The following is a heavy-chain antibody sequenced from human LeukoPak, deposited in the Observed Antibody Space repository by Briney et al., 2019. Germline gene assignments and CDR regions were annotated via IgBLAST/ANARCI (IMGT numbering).Heavy chain of an antibody. D-gene: IGHD1-1*01. Sequence: SETLSLTCTVSGGPINNYYWSWIRQLPGEGLEWIGYISNGGTTNYNPSLKSRVTISVDKSKNQLSLKLGSVTAADTAVYHCVRLQPNTGEWAFDNWGQGTLVTVS. J-gene: IGHJ3*02. CDR2: ISNGGTT. V-gene: IGHV4-59*01. CDR1: GGPINNYY. CDR3: VRLQPNTGEWAFDN.